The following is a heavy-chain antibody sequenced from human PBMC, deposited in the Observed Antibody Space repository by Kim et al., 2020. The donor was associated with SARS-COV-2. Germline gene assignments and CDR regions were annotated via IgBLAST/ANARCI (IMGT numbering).Heavy chain of an antibody. D-gene: IGHD2-2*01. V-gene: IGHV3-48*02. CDR3: AREPLGYCSSTSCYRETGGIDY. CDR1: GFTFSSYS. CDR2: ISSSSSTI. Sequence: GGSLRLSCAASGFTFSSYSMNWVRQAPGKGLEWVSYISSSSSTIYYADSVKGRFTISRDNAKNSLYLQMNSLRDEDTAVYYCAREPLGYCSSTSCYRETGGIDYWGQGTLVTVSS. J-gene: IGHJ4*02.